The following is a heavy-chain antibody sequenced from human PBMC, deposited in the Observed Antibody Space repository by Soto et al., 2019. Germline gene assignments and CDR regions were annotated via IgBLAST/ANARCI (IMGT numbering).Heavy chain of an antibody. CDR1: GFTFSSYG. CDR3: ARDLKAVTDHFDY. Sequence: QVQLVESGGGVVQPGRSLRLSCAASGFTFSSYGMHWVRQAPGKGLEWVAVIWYDGSNKYYADSVKGRFTISRDNSKNTLYLQMNSLRAEDTAVYYCARDLKAVTDHFDYWGQGTLVTVSS. J-gene: IGHJ4*02. D-gene: IGHD2-21*02. V-gene: IGHV3-33*01. CDR2: IWYDGSNK.